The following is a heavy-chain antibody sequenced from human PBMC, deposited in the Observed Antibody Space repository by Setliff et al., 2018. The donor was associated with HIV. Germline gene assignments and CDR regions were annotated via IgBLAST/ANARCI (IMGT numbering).Heavy chain of an antibody. V-gene: IGHV4-39*01. CDR3: ARPLSPSYNFWGDAFAI. J-gene: IGHJ3*02. CDR2: VHSRGST. D-gene: IGHD3-3*01. CDR1: GGFISSRRYY. Sequence: ASETLSLTCNVSGGFISSRRYYWGWIRQPPGRGLEWIGSVHSRGSTSSNPSLGGRVTLSVDTSKNQLSLRLTSFTAADTAVYYCARPLSPSYNFWGDAFAIWGQGTLVTVSS.